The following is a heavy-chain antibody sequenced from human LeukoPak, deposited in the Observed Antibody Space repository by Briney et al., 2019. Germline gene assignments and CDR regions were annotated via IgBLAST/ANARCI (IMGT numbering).Heavy chain of an antibody. D-gene: IGHD3-16*01. CDR3: ARGYDYVWGSYGFDY. J-gene: IGHJ4*02. Sequence: PGGSLRLSCAASGFTFSSYGMHWVRQAPGKGLEWVAVIWYDGSNKYYADSVKGRFTISRDNSKNTLYLQMKRLRAEDTAVYYCARGYDYVWGSYGFDYWGQGTLVTVSS. V-gene: IGHV3-33*01. CDR2: IWYDGSNK. CDR1: GFTFSSYG.